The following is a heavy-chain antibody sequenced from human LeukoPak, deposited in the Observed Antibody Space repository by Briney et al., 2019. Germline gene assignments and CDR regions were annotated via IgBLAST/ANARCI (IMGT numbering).Heavy chain of an antibody. CDR2: ISGSGGST. CDR1: GFTFSTYS. D-gene: IGHD6-13*01. Sequence: QPGGSLRLSCAASGFTFSTYSMNWVRQAPGKGLEWVSVISGSGGSTYYADSVKGRFTISRDNSKNTLYLQMNSLRAEDTAVYYCAKEKLGSSWYYFDYWGQGTLVTVSS. V-gene: IGHV3-23*01. CDR3: AKEKLGSSWYYFDY. J-gene: IGHJ4*02.